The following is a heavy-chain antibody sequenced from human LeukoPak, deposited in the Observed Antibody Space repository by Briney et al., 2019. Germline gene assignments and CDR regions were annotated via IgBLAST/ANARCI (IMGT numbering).Heavy chain of an antibody. V-gene: IGHV3-48*01. CDR2: INNSSNTI. D-gene: IGHD2-15*01. J-gene: IGHJ4*02. CDR1: GFTFSTYS. CDR3: ARDNTYYSGSRYYDRFDY. Sequence: GRSLRLSCAASGFTFSTYSMNWVRQAPGKGLEWISYINNSSNTIYYADSVKGRFTISRDNAKNSLFLQMNSLRVEDTAVYYCARDNTYYSGSRYYDRFDYWGQGTLVTVSS.